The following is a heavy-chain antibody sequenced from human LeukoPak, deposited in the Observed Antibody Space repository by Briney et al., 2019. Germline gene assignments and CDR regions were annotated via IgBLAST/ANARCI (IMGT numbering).Heavy chain of an antibody. CDR1: GFTFGAYT. Sequence: GGSLRLSCAASGFTFGAYTINWVRQAPGKGLEWVSCIFSRSESILYADSVKGRFTISRDSAKSSLYLQMDSLRVEDTAVYYCARDFFHSSDSRPFDCWGQGTLVTVSS. CDR2: IFSRSESI. V-gene: IGHV3-21*01. CDR3: ARDFFHSSDSRPFDC. J-gene: IGHJ4*02. D-gene: IGHD6-19*01.